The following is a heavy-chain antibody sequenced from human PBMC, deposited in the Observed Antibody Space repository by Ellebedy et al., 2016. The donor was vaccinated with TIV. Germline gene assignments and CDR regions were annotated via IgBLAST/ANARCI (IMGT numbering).Heavy chain of an antibody. CDR2: INGGNGNT. V-gene: IGHV1-3*01. CDR1: GYTFTTYA. Sequence: AASVKVSCKASGYTFTTYAIHWVRQAPGQGLEWMGWINGGNGNTKYSRKFQGRVTITRDTSASTAYMELSSLRSEDTAVYYCASARNYYDSSGYYQKSYGMDVWGQGTTVTVSS. CDR3: ASARNYYDSSGYYQKSYGMDV. D-gene: IGHD3-22*01. J-gene: IGHJ6*02.